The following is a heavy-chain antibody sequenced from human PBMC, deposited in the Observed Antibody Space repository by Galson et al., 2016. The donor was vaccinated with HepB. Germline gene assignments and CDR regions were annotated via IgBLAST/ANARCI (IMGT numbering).Heavy chain of an antibody. V-gene: IGHV3-23*01. CDR3: ARLYGDVTLFDY. Sequence: SLRLSCAASGFTFSSYAMSWVRQAPGKGLEWVSAISGSGGSTYYADSVKGRFTISRDNSKNTLYLQMNSLRAEDTAVYYCARLYGDVTLFDYWGQGTLVTVSS. CDR1: GFTFSSYA. D-gene: IGHD4-17*01. CDR2: ISGSGGST. J-gene: IGHJ4*02.